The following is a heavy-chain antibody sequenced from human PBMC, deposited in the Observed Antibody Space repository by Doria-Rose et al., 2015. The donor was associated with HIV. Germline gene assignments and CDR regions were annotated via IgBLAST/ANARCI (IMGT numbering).Heavy chain of an antibody. J-gene: IGHJ4*02. CDR3: STDAAVRPLDGY. CDR1: GFTFSKAW. Sequence: VQVVESEGGLVKPGGSLRLSCAVSGFTFSKAWMSWVRQAPGRGLEWIGRIKSTTDGGTIDYAAPVKDRFTISRDDSKNTLYLQMNSLKTEDTALYYCSTDAAVRPLDGYWGQGTLVTVSS. V-gene: IGHV3-15*01. D-gene: IGHD6-19*01. CDR2: IKSTTDGGTI.